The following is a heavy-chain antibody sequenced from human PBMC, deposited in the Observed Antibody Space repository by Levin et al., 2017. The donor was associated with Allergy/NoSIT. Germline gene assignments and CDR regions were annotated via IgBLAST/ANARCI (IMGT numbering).Heavy chain of an antibody. CDR2: IIPIFGTA. Sequence: PVASVKVSCKASGGTFSSYAISWVRQAPGQGLEWMGGIIPIFGTANYARKFQGRVTITADKSTSTAYMELSSLRSEDTAVYYCASRFIAAGSGGDYWGQGTLVTVSS. CDR3: ASRFIAAGSGGDY. D-gene: IGHD3-10*01. V-gene: IGHV1-69*06. J-gene: IGHJ4*02. CDR1: GGTFSSYA.